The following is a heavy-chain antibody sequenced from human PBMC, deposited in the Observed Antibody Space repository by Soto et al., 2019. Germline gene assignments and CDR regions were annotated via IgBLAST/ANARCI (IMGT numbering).Heavy chain of an antibody. CDR1: GYDFTAYD. D-gene: IGHD6-13*01. V-gene: IGHV1-8*02. J-gene: IGHJ6*02. CDR2: MNPINGAA. Sequence: ASVKVSCKASGYDFTAYDINWVREASGQGLEWMGWMNPINGAAGSARRFQGRVSMTRNTATGTAYLELTSLRSDDTAVYYCGRGPSPRAPAGGTPYYYAMDVWGQGTTVTVSS. CDR3: GRGPSPRAPAGGTPYYYAMDV.